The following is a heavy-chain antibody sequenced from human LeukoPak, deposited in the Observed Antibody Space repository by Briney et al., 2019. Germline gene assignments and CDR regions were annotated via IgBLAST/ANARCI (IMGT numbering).Heavy chain of an antibody. CDR2: IYYSGST. CDR3: ARVRRRYSSGSDFDY. V-gene: IGHV4-61*01. Sequence: PSETLSLTCTVSGGSVGSGSYYWSWIRQPPGKGLEWIGYIYYSGSTNYNPSLKSRVTISVDTSKNQFSLKLSSVTAADTAVYYCARVRRRYSSGSDFDYWGQGTLVTVSS. D-gene: IGHD6-19*01. J-gene: IGHJ4*02. CDR1: GGSVGSGSYY.